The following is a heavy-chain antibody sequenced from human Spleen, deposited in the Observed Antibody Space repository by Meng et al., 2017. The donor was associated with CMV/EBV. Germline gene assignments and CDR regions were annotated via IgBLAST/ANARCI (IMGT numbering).Heavy chain of an antibody. D-gene: IGHD2-2*01. CDR1: GFTFSSYA. V-gene: IGHV3-23*03. Sequence: GESLKISCAASGFTFSSYAMSWVRQAPGKGLEWVSVIYSGGSSTSYADSVKGRFTISRDTSKNTLYLQMNSLRAEDTAVYYCAKSCRVVPAALYYYYGMDVWGQGTTVTVSS. J-gene: IGHJ6*02. CDR3: AKSCRVVPAALYYYYGMDV. CDR2: IYSGGSST.